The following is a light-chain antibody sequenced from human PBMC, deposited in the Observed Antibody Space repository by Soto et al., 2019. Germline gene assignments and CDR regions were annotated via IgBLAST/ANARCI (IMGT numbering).Light chain of an antibody. Sequence: DIVMTQSPDSLAVSLGERATINCKSSQSVLYSSNNKNFLAWYQQKPGHPPKLLFYWASTRGSGVPDRFIGSGPGTDFALTSSRLQAEDVAVYYCQQYHSSPLTFGGGTRVEIK. CDR1: QSVLYSSNNKNF. CDR2: WAS. J-gene: IGKJ4*01. V-gene: IGKV4-1*01. CDR3: QQYHSSPLT.